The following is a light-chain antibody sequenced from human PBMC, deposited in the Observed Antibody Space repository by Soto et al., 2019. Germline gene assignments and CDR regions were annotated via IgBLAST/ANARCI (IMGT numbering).Light chain of an antibody. V-gene: IGKV3-11*01. Sequence: EIGVTQSPATLSLSPAERATLSCRASQSVGSSLAWYQQKPGQAPRLLIYDASKRAIGIPARFSGSGSGTDFTLTVSSLEPEDFAVYYCHQRATWWTFGQGTKVEIK. CDR1: QSVGSS. CDR3: HQRATWWT. J-gene: IGKJ1*01. CDR2: DAS.